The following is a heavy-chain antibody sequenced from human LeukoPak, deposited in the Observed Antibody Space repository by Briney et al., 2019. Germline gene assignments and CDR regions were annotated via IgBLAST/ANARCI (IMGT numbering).Heavy chain of an antibody. V-gene: IGHV6-1*01. Sequence: SQTLSLTCAISGDSVSSNSAVWNWIRQSPTRGLEWLGRTYYRSKWYNDYAESVASRMTINPDTSKNQVSLQLNSVTPEDTAVYYCSREAAVGYSDCWGQGTLVTVSS. CDR1: GDSVSSNSAV. J-gene: IGHJ4*02. CDR2: TYYRSKWYN. D-gene: IGHD6-13*01. CDR3: SREAAVGYSDC.